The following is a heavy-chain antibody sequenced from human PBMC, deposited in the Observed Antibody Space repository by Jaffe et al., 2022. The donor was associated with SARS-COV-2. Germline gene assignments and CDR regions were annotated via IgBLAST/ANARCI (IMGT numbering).Heavy chain of an antibody. CDR2: IFHTGRT. Sequence: QVQLRESGPGLVKPSETLSLTCTDSGGSISSGPYHWNWIRQYPGKGLEWVACIFHTGRTIYNPSLRSRATVSLDTSTNQFSLRLSSVTVTDTAVYYCAGDYDVSGTGSFDYWGQGALVTVSS. CDR3: AGDYDVSGTGSFDY. J-gene: IGHJ4*02. V-gene: IGHV4-31*03. CDR1: GGSISSGPYH. D-gene: IGHD3-10*01.